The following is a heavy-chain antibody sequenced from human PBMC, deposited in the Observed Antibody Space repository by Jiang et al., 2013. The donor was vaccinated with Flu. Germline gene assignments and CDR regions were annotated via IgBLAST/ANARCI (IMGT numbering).Heavy chain of an antibody. CDR2: INHSGSA. CDR1: GGSFSGYY. Sequence: LLKPSETLSLTCAVYGGSFSGYYWSWIRQPPGKGLEWIGEINHSGSANYNPSLKSRVTISVDTSKNQFSLKLSSVTAADTAVYYCARNGQLYSSGWYGWFDPWGQGTLVTVSS. CDR3: ARNGQLYSSGWYGWFDP. V-gene: IGHV4-34*01. J-gene: IGHJ5*02. D-gene: IGHD6-19*01.